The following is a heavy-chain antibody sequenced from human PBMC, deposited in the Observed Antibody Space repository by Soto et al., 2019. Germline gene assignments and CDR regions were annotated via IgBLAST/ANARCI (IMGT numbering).Heavy chain of an antibody. CDR2: IYYSGST. V-gene: IGHV4-61*01. J-gene: IGHJ5*02. CDR1: GGSVSSGSYY. D-gene: IGHD5-18*01. CDR3: ARDGNPYGYPTWFDP. Sequence: SETLSLTCTVSGGSVSSGSYYWSWIWQPPGKGLEWIGYIYYSGSTNYNPSLKSRVTISVDTSKNQFSLKLSSVTAADTAVYYCARDGNPYGYPTWFDPWGQGTLVTVSS.